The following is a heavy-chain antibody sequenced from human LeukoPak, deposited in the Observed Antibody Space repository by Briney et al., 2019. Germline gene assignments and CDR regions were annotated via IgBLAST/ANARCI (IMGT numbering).Heavy chain of an antibody. D-gene: IGHD5-12*01. Sequence: GGSLRLPCAASGFILSQYGFNWVRQAPGEGLEWVSHIRYTSETFYADSVEGRFTISRDHARNSLYLQMNNLRGEDTAIYYCARDAGNSGYGCDLWGQGTLVTVSS. CDR3: ARDAGNSGYGCDL. V-gene: IGHV3-48*01. CDR2: IRYTSET. J-gene: IGHJ5*02. CDR1: GFILSQYG.